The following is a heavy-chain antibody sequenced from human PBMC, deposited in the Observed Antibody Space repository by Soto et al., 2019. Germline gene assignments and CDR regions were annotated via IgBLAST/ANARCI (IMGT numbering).Heavy chain of an antibody. Sequence: SVKVSCKASGGTLSSYAVSWVRQAPGQGLEWMGGIIPIFGTANYAQKFQGRVTITADESTSTAYMELSRLRSEDTAVYYCARPGGSSGLAYYYYGMCGWGQGTRFTVSS. CDR2: IIPIFGTA. CDR3: ARPGGSSGLAYYYYGMCG. D-gene: IGHD6-19*01. V-gene: IGHV1-69*13. J-gene: IGHJ6*02. CDR1: GGTLSSYA.